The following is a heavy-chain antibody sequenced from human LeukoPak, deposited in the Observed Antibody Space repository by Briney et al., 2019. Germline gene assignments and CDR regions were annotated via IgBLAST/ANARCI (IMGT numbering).Heavy chain of an antibody. CDR3: ARDRTTLDY. CDR1: GYTFTSFG. J-gene: IGHJ4*02. V-gene: IGHV1-18*01. CDR2: ISPYSGNT. Sequence: ASVRVSCKASGYTFTSFGISWVRQAPGQGLEWMGWISPYSGNTNYAQKLQGRVTVTTDTSTSTAYMELRSLRSDDTAVYYCARDRTTLDYWGQGTLVTVSS. D-gene: IGHD1/OR15-1a*01.